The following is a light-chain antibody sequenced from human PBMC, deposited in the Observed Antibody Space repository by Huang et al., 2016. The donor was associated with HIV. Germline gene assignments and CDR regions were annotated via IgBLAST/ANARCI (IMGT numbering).Light chain of an antibody. CDR1: KRISSH. Sequence: EIGMTKSPATLSVSPGERATLFCRASKRISSHLAWYQQKPGQVPSLLIYGASTRATGIPARFSGSGSGTEFTLTISSLQSEDFAVYYCHQYNNWPPWTFGQGTRVEIK. CDR3: HQYNNWPPWT. CDR2: GAS. V-gene: IGKV3-15*01. J-gene: IGKJ1*01.